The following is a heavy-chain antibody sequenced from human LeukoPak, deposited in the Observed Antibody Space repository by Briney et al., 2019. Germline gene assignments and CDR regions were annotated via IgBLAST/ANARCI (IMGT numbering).Heavy chain of an antibody. J-gene: IGHJ4*02. CDR2: IIPIFGTA. V-gene: IGHV1-69*05. CDR3: ARGGNRQQLFSCCDY. CDR1: GGTFSSYA. D-gene: IGHD6-13*01. Sequence: SVKVSCKASGGTFSSYAISWVRQAHGQGLEWMGGIIPIFGTANYAQKFQGRVTITTDESTSTAYMELSSLRSEDTAVYYCARGGNRQQLFSCCDYWGQGTLVTVSS.